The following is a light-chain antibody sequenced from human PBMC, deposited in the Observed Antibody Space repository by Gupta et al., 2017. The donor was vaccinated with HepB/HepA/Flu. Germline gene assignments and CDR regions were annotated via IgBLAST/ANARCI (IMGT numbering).Light chain of an antibody. J-gene: IGLJ3*02. CDR2: RNN. Sequence: QSVLTQPPSASGPPGQRVTISCSGSSSNIGSNYVYWYQQLPGSAPKLLISRNNQRPSGVPDRFSGSKSGTSASLAISGLRSEDEADYYCATWDDNLSGWVFGGGTRLTVL. CDR1: SSNIGSNY. CDR3: ATWDDNLSGWV. V-gene: IGLV1-47*01.